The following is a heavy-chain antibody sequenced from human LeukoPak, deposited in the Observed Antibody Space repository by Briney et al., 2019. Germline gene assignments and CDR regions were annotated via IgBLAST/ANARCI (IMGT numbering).Heavy chain of an antibody. Sequence: GRSLRLSCAASGFTFSSYGMHWVRQAPGKGLEWVAVIWYDGSNKYYGDSVKGRFTISRDNSKNTLSLQMKSLTAEDTAVYYCAKDVVPAAVSFNWFDPWGHGNLLSVSS. CDR3: AKDVVPAAVSFNWFDP. D-gene: IGHD2-2*01. V-gene: IGHV3-33*06. CDR2: IWYDGSNK. J-gene: IGHJ5*02. CDR1: GFTFSSYG.